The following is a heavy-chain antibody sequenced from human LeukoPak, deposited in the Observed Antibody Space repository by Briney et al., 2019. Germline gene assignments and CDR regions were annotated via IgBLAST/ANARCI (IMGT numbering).Heavy chain of an antibody. V-gene: IGHV4-39*07. CDR3: TREYGFMTTVFHAFDI. J-gene: IGHJ3*02. D-gene: IGHD4-17*01. CDR2: VYYSGNT. CDR1: GGSIASSSYY. Sequence: SETLSLTCTVSGGSIASSSYYWGWIRQPPGKGLEWIGSVYYSGNTYYNSSLKSRVTISVDTSKNQFSLKLSSVTAADTAIYYCTREYGFMTTVFHAFDIWGQGTMVTVSS.